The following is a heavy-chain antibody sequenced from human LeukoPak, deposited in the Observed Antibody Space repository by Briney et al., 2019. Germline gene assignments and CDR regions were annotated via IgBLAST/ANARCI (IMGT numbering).Heavy chain of an antibody. CDR2: IYTSGST. D-gene: IGHD6-13*01. J-gene: IGHJ3*02. Sequence: PSETLSLTCTVSGGSISSYYWSWIRQPPGKGLEWIGRIYTSGSTNYNPSLKSRVTMSVDTSKNQFSLKLSSVTAADTAVYYWARRIAAAGTDAFDIWGQGTMVTVSS. V-gene: IGHV4-4*07. CDR1: GGSISSYY. CDR3: ARRIAAAGTDAFDI.